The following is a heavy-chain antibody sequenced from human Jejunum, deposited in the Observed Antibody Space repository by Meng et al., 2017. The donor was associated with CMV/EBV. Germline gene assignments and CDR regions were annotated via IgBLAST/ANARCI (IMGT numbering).Heavy chain of an antibody. V-gene: IGHV1-18*01. Sequence: QDKLVQCGGEVKKPGASMKVSCKASGYTFTNYGITWVRQAPGQGLEWMGWISAYNGNINYAQTLQGRVTMTTDTSTSTAYMELRSLRSDDTAVYYCARVEVGITSGDYWGQGTLVTVSS. CDR2: ISAYNGNI. CDR1: GYTFTNYG. CDR3: ARVEVGITSGDY. J-gene: IGHJ4*02. D-gene: IGHD1-26*01.